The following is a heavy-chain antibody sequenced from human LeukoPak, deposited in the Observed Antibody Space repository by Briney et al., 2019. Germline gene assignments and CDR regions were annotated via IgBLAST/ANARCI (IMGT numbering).Heavy chain of an antibody. CDR2: IYHSGSA. J-gene: IGHJ3*02. CDR3: ARQGRDSVATIGGFDI. V-gene: IGHV4-39*01. Sequence: SETLSLTCPVSGGSISSSNFFWGWIRQPPGKGLEWIGSIYHSGSAYSNPSPKSRVAISVDTSKNQFSLKLSSVTAADTAVYYCARQGRDSVATIGGFDISGQGTLVTVSS. CDR1: GGSISSSNFF. D-gene: IGHD5-12*01.